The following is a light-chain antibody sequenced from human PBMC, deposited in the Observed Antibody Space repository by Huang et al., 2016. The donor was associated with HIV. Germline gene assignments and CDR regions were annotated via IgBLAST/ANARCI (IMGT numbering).Light chain of an antibody. Sequence: KLTQSPSSLSASVGERVTITCRASPGISNTLAWYQQKPGKAPKLLIYDASSLQTGAPSRFSGSGSGTDFTLTISSLQPEDCATYYCQQFNHYPLTFGGGTKVEIE. CDR1: PGISNT. CDR2: DAS. V-gene: IGKV1D-13*01. J-gene: IGKJ4*01. CDR3: QQFNHYPLT.